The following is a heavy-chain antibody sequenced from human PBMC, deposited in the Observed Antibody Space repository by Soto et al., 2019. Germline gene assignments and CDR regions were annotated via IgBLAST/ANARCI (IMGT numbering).Heavy chain of an antibody. CDR1: GFTFDDYT. J-gene: IGHJ4*02. Sequence: EVQLVESGGVVVQPGGSLRLSCAASGFTFDDYTMHWVRQAPGKGLEWVSLISWDGGSTYYADSVKGRFTISRDNSKNSLYQQMNSLRTEDTALYYCAKDMGLTTTPVGFDYWGQGTLVTVSS. D-gene: IGHD4-17*01. V-gene: IGHV3-43*01. CDR2: ISWDGGST. CDR3: AKDMGLTTTPVGFDY.